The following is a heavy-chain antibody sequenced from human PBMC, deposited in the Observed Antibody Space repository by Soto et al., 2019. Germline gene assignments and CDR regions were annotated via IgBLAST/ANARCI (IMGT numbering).Heavy chain of an antibody. CDR3: VRSNYFGY. CDR1: GGSISSYY. V-gene: IGHV4-59*01. CDR2: IYYSGST. J-gene: IGHJ4*02. Sequence: PSETLSLTCTVSGGSISSYYWSWIRQPPGKGLEWIGYIYYSGSTNYNPSLKSRVTISVDTSKNQFSLKLSSVTAADTAVYYCVRSNYFGYWGQGTLVTVS.